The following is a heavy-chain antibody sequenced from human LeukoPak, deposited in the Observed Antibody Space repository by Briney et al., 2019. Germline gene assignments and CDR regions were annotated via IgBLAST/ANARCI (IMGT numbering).Heavy chain of an antibody. CDR2: INPNSGGT. V-gene: IGHV1-2*02. CDR3: ARVQAECSGGSCYYNY. J-gene: IGHJ4*02. Sequence: ASVKVSCKASGYTFTGYYMHWVRQAPGQGLEWMGWINPNSGGTNYAQKFQGRVTMTRDTSISTAYMEPSRLRSDDTAVYYCARVQAECSGGSCYYNYWGQGTLVTVSS. CDR1: GYTFTGYY. D-gene: IGHD2-15*01.